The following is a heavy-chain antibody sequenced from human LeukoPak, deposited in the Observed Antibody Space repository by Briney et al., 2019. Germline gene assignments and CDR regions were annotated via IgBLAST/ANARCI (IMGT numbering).Heavy chain of an antibody. CDR3: AKEAREGFGFDY. Sequence: PGGSLRLSSAASGFTFSSFWMTWVRQAPGRGPEWVANIKEDGSEKYYVDSVKGRFTISRDNAKNSLYLQMNSLRVEDTAVYYCAKEAREGFGFDYWAREPWSPSPQ. V-gene: IGHV3-7*01. D-gene: IGHD3-16*01. CDR1: GFTFSSFW. J-gene: IGHJ4*02. CDR2: IKEDGSEK.